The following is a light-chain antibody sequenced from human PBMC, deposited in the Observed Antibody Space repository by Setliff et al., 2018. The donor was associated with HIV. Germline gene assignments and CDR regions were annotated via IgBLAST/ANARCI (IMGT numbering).Light chain of an antibody. Sequence: QSALTQPASVSGSPGQSITISCTGTSSDVGGYNYVSWYQQHPGKAPKLRIYDVSNRPSGVSNRFSGSKSGNTASLTISGLQAEDEADYYFSSYTSTSTLFVFGTGTKVTVL. CDR3: SSYTSTSTLFV. CDR2: DVS. J-gene: IGLJ1*01. V-gene: IGLV2-14*03. CDR1: SSDVGGYNY.